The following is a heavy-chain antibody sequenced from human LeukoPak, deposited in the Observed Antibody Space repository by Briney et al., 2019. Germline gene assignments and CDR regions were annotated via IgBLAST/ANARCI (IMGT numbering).Heavy chain of an antibody. J-gene: IGHJ4*02. D-gene: IGHD1-26*01. CDR3: AKVNKVGATRGEFDY. Sequence: GGSLRLSCAASGFTFSSYAMHWVRQAPGKGLEYVSAISSNGGSTYYANSVKGRFTISRDNSKNTLYLQMNSLRAEDTAVYYCAKVNKVGATRGEFDYWGQGTLVTVSS. CDR2: ISSNGGST. CDR1: GFTFSSYA. V-gene: IGHV3-64*01.